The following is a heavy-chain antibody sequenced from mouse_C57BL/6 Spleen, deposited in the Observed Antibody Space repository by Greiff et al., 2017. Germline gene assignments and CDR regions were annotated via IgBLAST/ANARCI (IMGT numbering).Heavy chain of an antibody. CDR3: TLITTVVARYYYAMDY. Sequence: EVQLQQSGAELVRPGASVKLSCTASGFNIKDDYMHWVKQRPEQGLEWIRWIDPENGDTEYASKFQGKATITADTSSNTAYLQLSSLTSEDTAVYYCTLITTVVARYYYAMDYWGQGTSVTVSS. D-gene: IGHD1-1*01. CDR1: GFNIKDDY. J-gene: IGHJ4*01. V-gene: IGHV14-4*01. CDR2: IDPENGDT.